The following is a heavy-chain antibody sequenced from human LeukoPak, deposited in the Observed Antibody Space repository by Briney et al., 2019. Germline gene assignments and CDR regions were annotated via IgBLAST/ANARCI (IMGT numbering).Heavy chain of an antibody. Sequence: SETLSLTCTVSGGSISSYSWSWIRQPPGKGLEWIGYIYYSGSTNYNPSLKSRVTLSVDTSKNQFSLNLSSVTAADTAVYYCATWGIAVAGTFDYWGQGTLVTVST. J-gene: IGHJ4*02. V-gene: IGHV4-59*08. CDR1: GGSISSYS. CDR2: IYYSGST. CDR3: ATWGIAVAGTFDY. D-gene: IGHD6-19*01.